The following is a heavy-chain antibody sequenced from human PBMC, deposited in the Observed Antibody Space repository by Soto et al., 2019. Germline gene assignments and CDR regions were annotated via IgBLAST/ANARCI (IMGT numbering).Heavy chain of an antibody. J-gene: IGHJ5*02. CDR2: ISQTGAT. Sequence: PSLTCAVSGGSITSGNSYSWAWIRQPPGRGLEWIGSISQTGATSYNPSLKSRVSVSLDKSKNQFSLRLSSVTAADMAVYYCARAVSPYFGTWFDPWGQGTLVTVSS. CDR1: GGSITSGNSYS. CDR3: ARAVSPYFGTWFDP. D-gene: IGHD3-10*01. V-gene: IGHV4-30-2*01.